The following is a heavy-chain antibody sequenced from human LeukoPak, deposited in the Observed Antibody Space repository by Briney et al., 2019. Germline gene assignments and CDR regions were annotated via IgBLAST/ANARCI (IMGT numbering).Heavy chain of an antibody. CDR2: INPNSGGT. V-gene: IGHV1-2*02. CDR3: ARDRDYYDSSGYTSDASDI. CDR1: GYTFTGYY. Sequence: GASVKVSCKASGYTFTGYYMHWVRQAPGQGLEWMGWINPNSGGTNYAQKFQGRVTMTRDTSISTAYMELSRLRSDDTAVYYCARDRDYYDSSGYTSDASDIWGQGTMVTVSS. D-gene: IGHD3-22*01. J-gene: IGHJ3*02.